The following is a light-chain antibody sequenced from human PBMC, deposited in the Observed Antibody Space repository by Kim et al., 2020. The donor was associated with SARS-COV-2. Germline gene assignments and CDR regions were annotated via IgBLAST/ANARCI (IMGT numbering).Light chain of an antibody. J-gene: IGKJ1*01. V-gene: IGKV1-12*01. CDR2: GAS. Sequence: IQLTQSPSSVSASVGDRVTITCRASQDINTWLGWYQQKPGKAPKLLIYGASNLQSGVPSRFRGSGSGTDFTLTISRLQPDDCATYYCQQANSFPPWTFGQGTKVDIK. CDR3: QQANSFPPWT. CDR1: QDINTW.